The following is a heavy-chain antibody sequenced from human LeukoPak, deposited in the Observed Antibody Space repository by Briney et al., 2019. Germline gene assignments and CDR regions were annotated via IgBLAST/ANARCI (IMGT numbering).Heavy chain of an antibody. CDR2: INHSGST. J-gene: IGHJ4*02. Sequence: SETLSLTCAVFGGSFSGYYWSWIRQPPGKGLEWIGAINHSGSTNYNPSLKSRVTISVDTSKNQFSLKLSSVTAADTAVYYCAREGSGSSDWGQGTLVTVSS. CDR3: AREGSGSSD. D-gene: IGHD6-6*01. CDR1: GGSFSGYY. V-gene: IGHV4-34*01.